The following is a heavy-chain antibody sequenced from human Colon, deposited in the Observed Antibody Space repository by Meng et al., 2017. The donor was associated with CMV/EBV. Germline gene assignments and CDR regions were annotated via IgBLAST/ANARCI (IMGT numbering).Heavy chain of an antibody. Sequence: SCKASRYTFIGYKIHWVRQAPGQGLEWMGWINPNMGGPTYAQKFKGRVTVTRDTSISTVYMEVNSLTSDDTAVYYCARAGDDYFDLWGQGTLVTVSS. V-gene: IGHV1-2*02. CDR2: INPNMGGP. J-gene: IGHJ4*02. D-gene: IGHD5-24*01. CDR1: RYTFIGYK. CDR3: ARAGDDYFDL.